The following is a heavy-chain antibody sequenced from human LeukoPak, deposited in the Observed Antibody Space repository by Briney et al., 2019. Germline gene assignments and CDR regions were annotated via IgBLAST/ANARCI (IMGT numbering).Heavy chain of an antibody. Sequence: SETLSLTCGVYGGSFSGYYWTWVRQSPGMGLEWIGEIIHSGSTNYNPSLTSRVTISVDTSKNQFSLELSAVTAADTAVYYCARGILVTVYAAFDYWGQGTLVTVSS. CDR3: ARGILVTVYAAFDY. CDR2: IIHSGST. V-gene: IGHV4-34*01. CDR1: GGSFSGYY. J-gene: IGHJ4*02. D-gene: IGHD2-15*01.